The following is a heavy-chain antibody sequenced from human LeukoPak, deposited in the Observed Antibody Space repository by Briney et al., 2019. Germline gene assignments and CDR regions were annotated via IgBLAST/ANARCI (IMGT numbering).Heavy chain of an antibody. D-gene: IGHD3-9*01. Sequence: ASVKVSCKASGYTFTSYGISWVRQAPGQGLEWMGWISAYNGNTNYAQKLQGRVTMTTDTSTSTAYMELRSLRSDDTAVYYCAREYSDILTGYYRYWGQGTLVTVSS. CDR1: GYTFTSYG. V-gene: IGHV1-18*01. CDR3: AREYSDILTGYYRY. J-gene: IGHJ4*02. CDR2: ISAYNGNT.